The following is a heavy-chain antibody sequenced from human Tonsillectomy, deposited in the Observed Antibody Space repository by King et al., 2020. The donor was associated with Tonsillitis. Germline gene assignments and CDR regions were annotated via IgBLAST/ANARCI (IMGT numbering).Heavy chain of an antibody. CDR1: GFTFTNYY. D-gene: IGHD3-16*01. J-gene: IGHJ4*02. Sequence: AQLVQSGGGLVKPGESLRLSCAASGFTFTNYYMSWIRQAPGKGLEWLSYIGSNTNAIYHADSVKGRFTISRDNAKNSVYLQMNSLRAEDTAVYYCARNWEHYDRRFDSWGQGNLVTVSS. CDR2: IGSNTNAI. V-gene: IGHV3-11*01. CDR3: ARNWEHYDRRFDS.